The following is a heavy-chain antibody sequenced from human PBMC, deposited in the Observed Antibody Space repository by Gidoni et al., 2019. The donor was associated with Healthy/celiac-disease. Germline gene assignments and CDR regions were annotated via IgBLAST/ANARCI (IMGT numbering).Heavy chain of an antibody. D-gene: IGHD5-18*01. Sequence: EVQLVESGGGVVRPGGSLRLSCAASGFTCDDYGMSWVRQAPGKGLEWVSGINWNGGSTGYADSVKGRFTISRDNAKNSLYLQMNSLRAEDTALYYCARDLPEDTAMVYYYYGMDVWGQGTTVTVSS. CDR1: GFTCDDYG. J-gene: IGHJ6*02. V-gene: IGHV3-20*04. CDR2: INWNGGST. CDR3: ARDLPEDTAMVYYYYGMDV.